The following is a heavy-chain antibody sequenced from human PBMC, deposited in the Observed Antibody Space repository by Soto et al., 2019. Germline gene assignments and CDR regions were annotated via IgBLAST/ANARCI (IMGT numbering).Heavy chain of an antibody. D-gene: IGHD3-10*01. CDR2: IGTLSDT. CDR1: GFAFSTFD. Sequence: VGSLRLSCAGSGFAFSTFDIHWVRQAPGKGLEWVSGIGTLSDTFYAASVQGRFTISRQNAKNSVYLQMNSLRAGDAAFYYCARGRSFSYDSTPPPMFDPWGQGTLVTVSS. V-gene: IGHV3-13*01. CDR3: ARGRSFSYDSTPPPMFDP. J-gene: IGHJ5*02.